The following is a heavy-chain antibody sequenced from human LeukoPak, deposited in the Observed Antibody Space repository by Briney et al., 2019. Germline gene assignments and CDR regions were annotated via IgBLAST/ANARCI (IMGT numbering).Heavy chain of an antibody. CDR2: IKEDGSEK. V-gene: IGHV3-7*03. Sequence: PGGSLRLSCAPSGFILSSYWMSWVRQAPGEGLEWVSNIKEDGSEKYYVDSVKGRFTISRDNAKNSLYLQTNSLRAEDTAVYYCARRALRYCSSTSCPAQYYGVDVWGKGTTVTVSS. J-gene: IGHJ6*04. CDR3: ARRALRYCSSTSCPAQYYGVDV. D-gene: IGHD2-2*01. CDR1: GFILSSYW.